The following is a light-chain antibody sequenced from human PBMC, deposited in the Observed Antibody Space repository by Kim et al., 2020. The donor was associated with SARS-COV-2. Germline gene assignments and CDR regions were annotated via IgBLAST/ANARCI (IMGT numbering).Light chain of an antibody. CDR1: SSDVGSYNR. CDR2: EVS. Sequence: GQSVTISCTGTSSDVGSYNRVSWYQQPPGKAPKLMIYEVSNRPSGVPDRFSGSKSGNTASLTISGLQAEDEADYYCSSYTSSSTVVFGGGTQLPVL. V-gene: IGLV2-18*02. J-gene: IGLJ2*01. CDR3: SSYTSSSTVV.